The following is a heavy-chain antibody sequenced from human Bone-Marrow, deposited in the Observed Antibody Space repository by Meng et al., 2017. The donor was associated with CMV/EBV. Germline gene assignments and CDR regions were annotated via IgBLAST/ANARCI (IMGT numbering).Heavy chain of an antibody. CDR2: IYPGDSDT. CDR1: GYSFTSYW. J-gene: IGHJ6*02. CDR3: ARLRGSGSYYKNNHYYYYGMDV. V-gene: IGHV5-51*01. Sequence: GASLKISCKGSGYSFTSYWIGWVRQMPGKGLEWMGIIYPGDSDTRYSPSFQGQVTISADKSISTAYLQWSSLKASDTAMYYCARLRGSGSYYKNNHYYYYGMDVWGQGTTVTVSS. D-gene: IGHD3-10*01.